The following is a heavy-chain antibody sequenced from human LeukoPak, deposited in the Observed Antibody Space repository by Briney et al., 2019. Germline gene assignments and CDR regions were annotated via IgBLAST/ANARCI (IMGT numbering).Heavy chain of an antibody. CDR3: ARASYCRSTSCHGYYYYGMDV. V-gene: IGHV1-69*13. J-gene: IGHJ6*04. D-gene: IGHD2-2*01. CDR1: GGTISRCA. Sequence: SVKVSCKASGGTISRCAISWVRQAPGQGLEWRGGVSPIFGTANYAQKFQGRFPITADETTSTAYMKLSSLRSEDTAVYYCARASYCRSTSCHGYYYYGMDVWGKGTTVTVSS. CDR2: VSPIFGTA.